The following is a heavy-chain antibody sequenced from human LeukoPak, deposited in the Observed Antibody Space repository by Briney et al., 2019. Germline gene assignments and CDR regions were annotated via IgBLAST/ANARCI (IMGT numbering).Heavy chain of an antibody. Sequence: SVKVSCKASGYSFSSNGINWVRQAPGQGLEWMGGIIPIFGTANYAQKFQGRVTITADESTSTAYMELSSLRSEDTAVYYCASTGYSSSWYPPFYYYYYMDVWGKGTTVTVSS. D-gene: IGHD6-13*01. CDR1: GYSFSSNG. CDR3: ASTGYSSSWYPPFYYYYYMDV. V-gene: IGHV1-69*13. J-gene: IGHJ6*03. CDR2: IIPIFGTA.